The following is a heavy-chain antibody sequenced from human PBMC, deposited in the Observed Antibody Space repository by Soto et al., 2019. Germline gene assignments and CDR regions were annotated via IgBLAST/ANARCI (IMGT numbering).Heavy chain of an antibody. CDR1: GGSISSSSYY. J-gene: IGHJ5*02. D-gene: IGHD6-6*01. V-gene: IGHV4-39*01. CDR2: IYYSGST. Sequence: SETLSLTCTVSGGSISSSSYYWGWIRQPPGKGLEWIGSIYYSGSTYYNPSLKSRVTISVDTSKNQFSLKLSSVTAADTAVYYCARPVSPPAARPINWFDPWGQGTLVTVSS. CDR3: ARPVSPPAARPINWFDP.